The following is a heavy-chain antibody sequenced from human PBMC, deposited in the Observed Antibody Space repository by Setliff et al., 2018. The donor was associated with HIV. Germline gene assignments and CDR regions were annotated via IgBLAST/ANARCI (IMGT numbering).Heavy chain of an antibody. CDR1: GFTISNVW. CDR3: TKGPGKGSLMDH. V-gene: IGHV3-15*01. CDR2: IKIKTDGGTI. J-gene: IGHJ4*02. D-gene: IGHD6-13*01. Sequence: PGGSLRLSCAASGFTISNVWMTWVRQAPGKGLEWVGRIKIKTDGGTIDYAAPVKGRFTISRDDSKNTLYLQMNSLKTEDTAVYYCTKGPGKGSLMDHWGQGTLVTVSS.